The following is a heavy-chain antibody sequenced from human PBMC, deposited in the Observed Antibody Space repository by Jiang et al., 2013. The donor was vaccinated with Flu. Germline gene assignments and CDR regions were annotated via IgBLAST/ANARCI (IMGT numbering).Heavy chain of an antibody. V-gene: IGHV4-34*01. CDR2: INHSGST. CDR1: GGSFSGYY. D-gene: IGHD4-23*01. CDR3: ARGGGSVGSVVTNNWFDP. Sequence: LLKPSETLSLTCAVYGGSFSGYYWSWIRQPPGKGLEWIGEINHSGSTNYNPSLKSRVTISVDTSKNQFSLKLSSVTAADTAVYYCARGGGSVGSVVTNNWFDPWGQGTLVTVSS. J-gene: IGHJ5*02.